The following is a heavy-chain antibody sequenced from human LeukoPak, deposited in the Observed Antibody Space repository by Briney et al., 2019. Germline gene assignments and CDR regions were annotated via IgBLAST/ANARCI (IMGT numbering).Heavy chain of an antibody. CDR1: GGSISSYY. J-gene: IGHJ4*02. V-gene: IGHV4-59*01. D-gene: IGHD1-26*01. CDR2: IYYTGST. Sequence: SETLSLTCTVSGGSISSYYWSWIRQPPGKGLEWIGYIYYTGSTNNTSLKSRVTISVDTSKNQFSLKLSSVTAADTAVYYCARAGSYRGYFDCWGQGTLVTVSS. CDR3: ARAGSYRGYFDC.